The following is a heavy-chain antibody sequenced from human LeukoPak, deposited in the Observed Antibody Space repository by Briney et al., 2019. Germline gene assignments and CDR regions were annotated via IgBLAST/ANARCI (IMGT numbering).Heavy chain of an antibody. CDR1: GYTFTRYY. J-gene: IGHJ6*03. V-gene: IGHV1-2*02. CDR3: ARDKVHPPLWISGDYYYMDV. D-gene: IGHD2-2*03. Sequence: ASVKVSCKASGYTFTRYYMHWVRQAPGQGLEWMGWINPNSGGTNYAQKFQGRVTMTRDTSISTAYMELSRLRSGDTAVYYCARDKVHPPLWISGDYYYMDVWGKGTTVTVSS. CDR2: INPNSGGT.